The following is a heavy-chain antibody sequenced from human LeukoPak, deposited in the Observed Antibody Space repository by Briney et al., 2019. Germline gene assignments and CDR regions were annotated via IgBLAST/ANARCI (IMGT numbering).Heavy chain of an antibody. CDR2: ISYDGSNK. CDR3: AKETYYYDSSGYYNWFDP. J-gene: IGHJ5*02. V-gene: IGHV3-30*18. CDR1: GFTFSSYG. D-gene: IGHD3-22*01. Sequence: GGSLRLSCAASGFTFSSYGMHWVRQAPGKGLEWVAVISYDGSNKYYADSVKGRFTISRDNSKNTLYLQMNSLRAEDTAVYYCAKETYYYDSSGYYNWFDPWGQGTLVTVSS.